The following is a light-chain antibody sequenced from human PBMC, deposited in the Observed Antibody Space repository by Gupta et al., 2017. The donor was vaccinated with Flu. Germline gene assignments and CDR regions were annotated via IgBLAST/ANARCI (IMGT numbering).Light chain of an antibody. Sequence: EIVLTQSPATLSLSPGERATLSCRASQSVSSYLAWYQQKPGQAPRLLIYDASNRATGIPARFSGSGSGTDFTLTISSLEAEDVAVYYCQQRSNWPRFGQGTKLEIK. J-gene: IGKJ2*01. CDR2: DAS. CDR3: QQRSNWPR. CDR1: QSVSSY. V-gene: IGKV3-11*01.